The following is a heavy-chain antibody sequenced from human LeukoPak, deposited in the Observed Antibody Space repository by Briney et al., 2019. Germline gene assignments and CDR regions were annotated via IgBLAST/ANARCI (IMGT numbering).Heavy chain of an antibody. J-gene: IGHJ5*02. CDR1: GGSISSSSYY. CDR3: ARVPAGFDP. CDR2: IYYSGST. V-gene: IGHV4-39*07. Sequence: PSETLSLTCTVSGGSISSSSYYWGWIRQPPGKGLEWIGSIYYSGSTYYNPSLKSRVTISVDTSKNQFSLKLSSVTAADTAVYYCARVPAGFDPWGQGTLVTVSS.